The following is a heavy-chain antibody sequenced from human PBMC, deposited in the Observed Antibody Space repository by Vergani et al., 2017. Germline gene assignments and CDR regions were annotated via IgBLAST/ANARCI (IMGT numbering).Heavy chain of an antibody. Sequence: EVRLVESGGALGQPGGSLRLSCATSGFSFNNDAMNWVRQAPGKGLEWVAYIDGIGTTYYADSVKGRFTISRDDARNSLVLQMNDLRVDDTAIYYCARATQDRRVVGQSTYYYYYLAEWGNGTTVTVSS. CDR1: GFSFNNDA. D-gene: IGHD2-2*01. V-gene: IGHV3-69-1*01. CDR3: ARATQDRRVVGQSTYYYYYLAE. J-gene: IGHJ6*03. CDR2: IDGIGTT.